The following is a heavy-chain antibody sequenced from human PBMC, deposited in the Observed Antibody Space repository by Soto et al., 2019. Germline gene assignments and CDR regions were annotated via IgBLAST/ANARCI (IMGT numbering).Heavy chain of an antibody. CDR1: GFTFSSYS. D-gene: IGHD2-2*01. CDR3: ARDQCSSTSCYSF. Sequence: PGGSLRLSCAASGFTFSSYSMNWVRQAPGKGLEWVSSISSSISYIYYADSVKGRFTISRDNAKNSLYLQMNSLRAEDTAVYYCARDQCSSTSCYSFWGQGTLVTVSS. J-gene: IGHJ4*02. CDR2: ISSSISYI. V-gene: IGHV3-21*01.